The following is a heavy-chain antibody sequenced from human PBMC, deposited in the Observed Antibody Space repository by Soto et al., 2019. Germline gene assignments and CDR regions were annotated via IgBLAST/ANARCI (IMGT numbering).Heavy chain of an antibody. CDR2: INAGNGNT. D-gene: IGHD2-2*01. V-gene: IGHV1-3*01. CDR3: ATSISTSRYYYYYGMDV. Sequence: VASVKVSCKASGYTFTSYAMHWVRQAPGQRLEWMGWINAGNGNTKYSQKFQGRVTITRDTSASTAYMELSSLRSEDTAVYYCATSISTSRYYYYYGMDVWGQGTTVTVSS. J-gene: IGHJ6*02. CDR1: GYTFTSYA.